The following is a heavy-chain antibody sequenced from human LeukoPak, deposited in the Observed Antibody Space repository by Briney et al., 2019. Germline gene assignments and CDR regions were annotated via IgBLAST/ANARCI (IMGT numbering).Heavy chain of an antibody. Sequence: GGSLRLSCAASGSRFSNYGMYWVRQAPGKGLEWLALISYDGSKKYYADSVEGRLTISRDDSKNTLFLQMSSLRPEDTALYYCAKEWLWEGFYYGPNVWGQGTTVTVSS. D-gene: IGHD1-26*01. V-gene: IGHV3-30*18. CDR3: AKEWLWEGFYYGPNV. CDR1: GSRFSNYG. CDR2: ISYDGSKK. J-gene: IGHJ6*02.